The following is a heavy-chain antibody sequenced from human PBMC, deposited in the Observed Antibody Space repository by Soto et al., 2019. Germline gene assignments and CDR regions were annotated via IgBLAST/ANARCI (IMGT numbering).Heavy chain of an antibody. CDR2: ISGYNANT. CDR1: GYSFTRYG. CDR3: ARMGDVPYYYYGLDV. J-gene: IGHJ6*02. V-gene: IGHV1-18*01. Sequence: QVQLVQSGAEVKKPGASVKVSCKASGYSFTRYGISWVRQAPGQGLEWMGWISGYNANTNYPENLQGRVTMTTDTSTSTAYMEVRNLIYDDTAVYYCARMGDVPYYYYGLDVWGPGTTVTVSS. D-gene: IGHD3-16*01.